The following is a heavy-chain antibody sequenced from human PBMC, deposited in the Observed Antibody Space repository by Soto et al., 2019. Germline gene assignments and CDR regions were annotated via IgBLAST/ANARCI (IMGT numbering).Heavy chain of an antibody. CDR3: ARDSVLLWFGELSRPYYYYGMDV. Sequence: ASVKLSCKASGYTFTGYYMHWVRQAPGQGLEWMGWINPNSGGTNYAQKFQGWVTMTRDTSISTAYMELSRLRSDDTAVYYCARDSVLLWFGELSRPYYYYGMDVWGQGTTVTVSS. CDR2: INPNSGGT. D-gene: IGHD3-10*01. V-gene: IGHV1-2*04. J-gene: IGHJ6*02. CDR1: GYTFTGYY.